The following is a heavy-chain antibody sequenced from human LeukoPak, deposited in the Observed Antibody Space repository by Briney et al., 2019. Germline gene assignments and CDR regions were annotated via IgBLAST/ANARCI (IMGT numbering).Heavy chain of an antibody. J-gene: IGHJ6*02. V-gene: IGHV1-69*13. CDR3: AESDVGYSNYFLSAFTHYYYYGMDV. CDR2: IIPIFGTA. D-gene: IGHD4-11*01. Sequence: WASVKVSCKASGGTFSSYAISWVRQAPGQGLEWMGGIIPIFGTANYAQKFQGRVTITADESTSTAYMELSSLRSEDTAVYYCAESDVGYSNYFLSAFTHYYYYGMDVWGQGTTVTVSS. CDR1: GGTFSSYA.